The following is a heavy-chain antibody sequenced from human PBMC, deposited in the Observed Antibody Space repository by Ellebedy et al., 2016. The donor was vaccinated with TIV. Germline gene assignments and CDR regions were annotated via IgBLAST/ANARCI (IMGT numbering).Heavy chain of an antibody. CDR3: TTDPDYDLP. V-gene: IGHV3-48*01. CDR2: INSGSSTI. D-gene: IGHD3-3*01. CDR1: GFTFSTYS. Sequence: GESLKISXAASGFTFSTYSMNWVRQAPGKGLEWVSYINSGSSTIYYADSVKGRFTISRDNAKNSLYLQMNSLKSEDTAVYYCTTDPDYDLPWGQGTLVTVSS. J-gene: IGHJ5*02.